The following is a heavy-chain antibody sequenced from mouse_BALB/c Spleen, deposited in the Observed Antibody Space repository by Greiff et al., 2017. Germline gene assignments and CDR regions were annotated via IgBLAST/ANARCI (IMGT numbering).Heavy chain of an antibody. V-gene: IGHV5-6-5*01. CDR3: AREGVDY. CDR2: ISSGGST. J-gene: IGHJ4*01. Sequence: EVKLMESGGGLVKPGGSLKLSCAASGFTFSSYAMSWVRQTPEKRLEWVASISSGGSTYYPDSVKGRFTISRDNARNILYLQMSSLRSEDTAMYYCAREGVDYWGQGTSVTVSS. CDR1: GFTFSSYA.